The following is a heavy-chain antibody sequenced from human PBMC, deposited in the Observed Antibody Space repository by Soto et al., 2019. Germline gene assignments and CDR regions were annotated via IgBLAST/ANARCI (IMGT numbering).Heavy chain of an antibody. Sequence: EVQLVESGGSMVKPGGSLRLSCAASGFTFSDAWMHWVRQAPGKGLKWVCRVKSKTDGGTIDYAAAVKGRFSISRDDSKNTVYLEMNSLKIEDTAVYYCTAGRGYWGQGTLVTVSS. CDR1: GFTFSDAW. D-gene: IGHD6-19*01. CDR2: VKSKTDGGTI. CDR3: TAGRGY. V-gene: IGHV3-15*07. J-gene: IGHJ4*02.